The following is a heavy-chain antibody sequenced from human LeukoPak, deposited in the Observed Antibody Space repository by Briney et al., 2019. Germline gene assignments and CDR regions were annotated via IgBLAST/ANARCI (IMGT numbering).Heavy chain of an antibody. CDR1: GFTFSSYA. D-gene: IGHD2-21*02. V-gene: IGHV3-30*04. CDR3: ARAETQGLRYFDY. Sequence: GGSLRLSCAASGFTFSSYAMHWVRQAPGKGPEWVAVISYDGSNKYYADSVKGRFTISRDNSKNTLYLQMNSLRAEDTAVYYCARAETQGLRYFDYWGQGTLVTVSS. CDR2: ISYDGSNK. J-gene: IGHJ4*02.